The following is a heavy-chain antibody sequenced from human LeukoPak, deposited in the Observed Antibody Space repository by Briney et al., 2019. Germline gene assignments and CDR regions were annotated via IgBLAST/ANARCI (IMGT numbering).Heavy chain of an antibody. J-gene: IGHJ5*02. D-gene: IGHD6-19*01. CDR1: RYTFTGYY. CDR2: INPNSGDT. Sequence: SVTVSCKASRYTFTGYYMHWVRPAPGQGLEWMGWINPNSGDTNYAQKFQGRVTMTRDTSITTVYMELSRLRSDDTAVYFCASGWSITGWYNNWFDPWGQAAVDTVSS. CDR3: ASGWSITGWYNNWFDP. V-gene: IGHV1-2*02.